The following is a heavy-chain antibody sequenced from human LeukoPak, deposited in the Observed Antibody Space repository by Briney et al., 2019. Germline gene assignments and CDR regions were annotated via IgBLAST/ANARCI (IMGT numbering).Heavy chain of an antibody. D-gene: IGHD3-22*01. Sequence: PSETLSLTCTVSGGSISSGDYYWSWIRQPPGKGLEWIGYIYYSGGTYYNPSLKSRVTISVDTSKNQFSLKLSSVTAADTAVYYCAMMPPGPTMIVVVPVWGQGTLVTVSS. CDR3: AMMPPGPTMIVVVPV. V-gene: IGHV4-30-4*08. CDR1: GGSISSGDYY. J-gene: IGHJ4*02. CDR2: IYYSGGT.